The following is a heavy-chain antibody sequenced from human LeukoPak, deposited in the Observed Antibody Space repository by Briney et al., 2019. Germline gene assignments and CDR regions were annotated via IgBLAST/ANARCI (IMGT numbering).Heavy chain of an antibody. CDR2: IYPGDSDT. CDR1: GYSFMSYW. Sequence: GESLKISCKGSGYSFMSYWIAWVRQMPGKGLEWMGIIYPGDSDTRYSPSFQGQVTVSADRSISTAYLQWSTLKASDTAIYYCARGWYFDLWGRGTQVTVSS. J-gene: IGHJ2*01. CDR3: ARGWYFDL. V-gene: IGHV5-51*01.